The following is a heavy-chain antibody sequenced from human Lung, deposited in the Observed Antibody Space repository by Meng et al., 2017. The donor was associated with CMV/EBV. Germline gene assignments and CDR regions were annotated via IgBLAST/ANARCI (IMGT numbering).Heavy chain of an antibody. J-gene: IGHJ6*02. CDR2: IYYSGST. CDR3: ARSPTGDYAMDV. V-gene: IGHV4-61*01. CDR1: GGSVRSSFYY. Sequence: SETLSLTCTVSGGSVRSSFYYWSWIRQSPGKGLEWIGYIYYSGSTDYNTSLKSRVTMSIDTSKNQISLKLSSVTAADTAVYYCARSPTGDYAMDVWGQGTTVTFSS. D-gene: IGHD4-17*01.